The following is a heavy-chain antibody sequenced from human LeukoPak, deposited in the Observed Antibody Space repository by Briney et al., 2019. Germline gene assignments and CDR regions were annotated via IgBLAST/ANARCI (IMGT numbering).Heavy chain of an antibody. J-gene: IGHJ4*02. V-gene: IGHV3-48*04. CDR3: ARGIPNDY. CDR1: GFTFSSYA. CDR2: ISGSGSTI. Sequence: QPGGSLRLSCAASGFTFSSYAMSWVRQAPGKGLEWVSAISGSGSTIYYADSVKGRFTISRDNAKNSLYLQMNSLRAEDTAVYYCARGIPNDYWGQGTLVTVSS.